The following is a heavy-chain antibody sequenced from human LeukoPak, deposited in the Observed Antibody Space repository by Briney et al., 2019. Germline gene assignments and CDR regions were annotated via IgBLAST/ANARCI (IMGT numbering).Heavy chain of an antibody. D-gene: IGHD5-12*01. J-gene: IGHJ4*02. CDR1: GFTFSSYG. V-gene: IGHV3-30*03. CDR2: ISHDGNNK. Sequence: GGSLRLSCAASGFTFSSYGMHWVRQAPGKGLEWVAVISHDGNNKYYADSVKGRFTISRDNSKNTLSLQIYSLRAEDTAVYYCVRGLISGYDLYYFDYWGQGTLVTVSS. CDR3: VRGLISGYDLYYFDY.